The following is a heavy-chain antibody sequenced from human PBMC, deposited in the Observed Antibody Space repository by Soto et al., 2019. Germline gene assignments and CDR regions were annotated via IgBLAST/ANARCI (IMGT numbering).Heavy chain of an antibody. D-gene: IGHD3-3*01. CDR2: IYYTGST. Sequence: SETLSLTCTVSGGSVSSESHYWSWIRQTPGKGLEWIGYIYYTGSTNYNPSLKGRVTMSVDTSRDQVSLRLRSVTRADTAAYYCARDQYDFRSGSYYYAMEVWGQGTKVTVSS. V-gene: IGHV4-61*01. CDR1: GGSVSSESHY. CDR3: ARDQYDFRSGSYYYAMEV. J-gene: IGHJ6*02.